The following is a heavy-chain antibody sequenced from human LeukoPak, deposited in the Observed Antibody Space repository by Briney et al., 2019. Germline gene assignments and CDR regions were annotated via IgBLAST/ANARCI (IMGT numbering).Heavy chain of an antibody. V-gene: IGHV4-39*01. J-gene: IGHJ6*03. Sequence: ESGPGLVKPSETLSLTCTVSGGSISSGYHYWGWIRQPPGKGLEWIGNIHYSGSTYYNPSLKSRVTISVDTSKNQFSLKLSSVTAADTAVYYCARQTSTDYYYYYMDVWGKGTTVTVSS. CDR2: IHYSGST. D-gene: IGHD1-14*01. CDR3: ARQTSTDYYYYYMDV. CDR1: GGSISSGYHY.